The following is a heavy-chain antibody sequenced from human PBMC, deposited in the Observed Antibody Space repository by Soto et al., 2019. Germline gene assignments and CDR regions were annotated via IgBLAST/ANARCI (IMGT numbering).Heavy chain of an antibody. CDR1: GGSISSGDYY. V-gene: IGHV4-30-4*01. Sequence: QVQLQESGPGLVKPSQTLSLTCTVSGGSISSGDYYWSWIRQPPGKGLEWIGYIYYSGSTYYNPSLKSRVTISEAPSKTQSPWKLSSVPAADTAVYYCARGGGGGDSSGYYFGYWGQGTLVTVSS. J-gene: IGHJ4*02. D-gene: IGHD3-22*01. CDR2: IYYSGST. CDR3: ARGGGGGDSSGYYFGY.